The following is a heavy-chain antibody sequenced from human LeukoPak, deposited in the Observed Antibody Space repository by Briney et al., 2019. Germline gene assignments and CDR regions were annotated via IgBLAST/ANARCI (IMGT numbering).Heavy chain of an antibody. CDR1: GTSISSLY. CDR2: IYYTGST. CDR3: ARHRAYSSSSPFDY. Sequence: PSETLSLTCSVSGTSISSLYWSWIRQPPGKGLEWIGYIYYTGSTNYNPSLKSPVTIFVDTSKNQFSLRLSSETAADTAVYYCARHRAYSSSSPFDYWGQGTLVTVSS. V-gene: IGHV4-59*08. D-gene: IGHD6-6*01. J-gene: IGHJ4*02.